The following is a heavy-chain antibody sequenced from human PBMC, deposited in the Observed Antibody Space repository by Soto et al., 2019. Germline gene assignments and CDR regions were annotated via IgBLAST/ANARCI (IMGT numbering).Heavy chain of an antibody. J-gene: IGHJ6*02. Sequence: PGGSLRLSCAASGFTVSSNYMSWVRQAPGKGLEWVSVIYSGGSTYYADSVKGRFTISSGNSKNTLYLQMNSLRAEDTAVYYCARAAYGSHLAYYYYYGMDVWGQGTTVTVSS. D-gene: IGHD3-10*01. CDR1: GFTVSSNY. CDR3: ARAAYGSHLAYYYYYGMDV. CDR2: IYSGGST. V-gene: IGHV3-66*01.